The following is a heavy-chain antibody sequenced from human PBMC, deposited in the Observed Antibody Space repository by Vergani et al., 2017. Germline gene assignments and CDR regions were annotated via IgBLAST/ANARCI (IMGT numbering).Heavy chain of an antibody. J-gene: IGHJ6*02. CDR2: ISGSGGST. V-gene: IGHV3-23*01. D-gene: IGHD6-19*01. CDR1: GFTFSSYA. Sequence: EVQLLESGGGLVQPGGSLRLFCAASGFTFSSYAMSWVRQAPGKGLEWVSAISGSGGSTYYADSVKGRFTISRDNSKNTLYLQMNSLRAEDTAVYYCAKAGSGWSKDYYYGMDVWGQGTTVTVSS. CDR3: AKAGSGWSKDYYYGMDV.